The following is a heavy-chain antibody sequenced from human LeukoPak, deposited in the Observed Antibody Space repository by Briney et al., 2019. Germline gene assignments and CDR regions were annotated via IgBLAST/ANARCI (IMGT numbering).Heavy chain of an antibody. Sequence: SETLSLTCTVSGGSISSYYWSWIRQPPEKGLEWIGYIYYSGSTNYNPSLKSRVTISVDTSKNQFSLKLSSVTAADTAVYYCARQGSSGDAFDIWGQGTMVTVSS. CDR3: ARQGSSGDAFDI. V-gene: IGHV4-59*08. CDR1: GGSISSYY. CDR2: IYYSGST. D-gene: IGHD3-22*01. J-gene: IGHJ3*02.